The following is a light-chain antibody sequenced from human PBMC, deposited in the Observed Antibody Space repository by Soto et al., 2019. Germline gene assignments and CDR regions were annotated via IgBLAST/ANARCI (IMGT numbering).Light chain of an antibody. CDR2: SAS. CDR3: QQYNNWPRT. CDR1: QSVSSY. V-gene: IGKV3-15*01. J-gene: IGKJ2*01. Sequence: EIVMTQSPATLSVSPGERATISCRASQSVSSYLAWYQQKPGQAPRLLIYSASTMATGIPARFSGSGSGTEFTLTISSLQSEDVAVYYCQQYNNWPRTFGQGTKLEIK.